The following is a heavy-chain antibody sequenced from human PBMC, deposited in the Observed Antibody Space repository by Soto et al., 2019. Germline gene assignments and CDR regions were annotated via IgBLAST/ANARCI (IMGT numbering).Heavy chain of an antibody. J-gene: IGHJ4*02. CDR3: TPGREQNFQ. Sequence: EVLLVESGGGLVQPGGSLRLSCAASGLTVSNNYITWVRQAPGKGLVWVSLIYSGGNTYYADSVKGRFTISRDSSRNTVYLQMHSLRPEDTAVYYCTPGREQNFQWGQGTLVTVSS. CDR2: IYSGGNT. D-gene: IGHD1-26*01. V-gene: IGHV3-66*01. CDR1: GLTVSNNY.